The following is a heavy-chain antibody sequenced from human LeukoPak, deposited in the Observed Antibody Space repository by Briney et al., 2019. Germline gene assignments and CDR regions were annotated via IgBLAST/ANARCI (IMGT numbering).Heavy chain of an antibody. CDR3: ARERVNYDFWSGVPDFDP. V-gene: IGHV4-4*07. J-gene: IGHJ5*02. D-gene: IGHD3-3*01. CDR1: GGSISSYY. CDR2: IYTSGST. Sequence: PSETLSLTCTVSGGSISSYYWSWIRQPAGKGLEWIGRIYTSGSTNYKPSLKSRVTMSVDTSKNQFSLKLSSVTAADTAVYYCARERVNYDFWSGVPDFDPWGQGTLVTVSS.